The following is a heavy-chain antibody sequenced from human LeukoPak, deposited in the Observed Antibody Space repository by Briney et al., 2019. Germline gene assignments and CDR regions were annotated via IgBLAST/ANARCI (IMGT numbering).Heavy chain of an antibody. CDR1: GFTFSSYA. D-gene: IGHD4-11*01. V-gene: IGHV3-23*01. CDR2: ISGSGGST. CDR3: AKGPTVTMGYYYYGMDV. J-gene: IGHJ6*02. Sequence: GGSLRLSCAASGFTFSSYAMSWVRQAPGKGLEWVSAISGSGGSTYYADSVKGRFTISRDNSKNTLYLQMNSLRAEDTAVYYCAKGPTVTMGYYYYGMDVWGQGTTVTVSS.